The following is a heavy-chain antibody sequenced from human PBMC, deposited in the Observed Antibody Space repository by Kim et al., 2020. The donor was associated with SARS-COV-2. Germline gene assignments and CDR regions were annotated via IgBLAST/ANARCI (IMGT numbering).Heavy chain of an antibody. J-gene: IGHJ3*02. V-gene: IGHV1-58*01. Sequence: NYAQKFQERVTITRDMSTSTAYMELSSLRSEDTAVYYCAADLVAFDAFDIWGQGTMVTVSS. D-gene: IGHD5-12*01. CDR3: AADLVAFDAFDI.